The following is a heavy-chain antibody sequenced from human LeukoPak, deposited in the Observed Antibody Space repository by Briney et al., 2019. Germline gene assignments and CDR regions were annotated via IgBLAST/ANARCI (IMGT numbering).Heavy chain of an antibody. CDR1: GGSISNSNW. CDR2: IYHSENT. V-gene: IGHV4-4*02. D-gene: IGHD3-10*01. CDR3: ARGRRGTYYYGSGSYSPFDY. Sequence: PSETLSLTCAVSGGSISNSNWWSWVRQPPGKGLEWIGEIYHSENTNYNPSLKSRVTISLDKSKNQFSLKLSSVTAADTAVYYCARGRRGTYYYGSGSYSPFDYWGQGTLVTVSS. J-gene: IGHJ4*02.